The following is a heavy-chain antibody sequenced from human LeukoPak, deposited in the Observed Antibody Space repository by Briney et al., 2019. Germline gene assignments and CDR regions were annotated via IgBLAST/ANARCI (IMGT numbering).Heavy chain of an antibody. CDR2: TRNKANSYAT. V-gene: IGHV3-73*01. CDR1: GFTISGSA. CDR3: TRRATDDSSGYYST. D-gene: IGHD3-22*01. Sequence: GGSQTLSCAASGFTISGSAMHWVRQASGKGLEWVGRTRNKANSYATAYAASVRGRFTISRDESKNTAYLQMNSLKTEDTAVYYCTRRATDDSSGYYSTWGQGTLVTVSS. J-gene: IGHJ5*02.